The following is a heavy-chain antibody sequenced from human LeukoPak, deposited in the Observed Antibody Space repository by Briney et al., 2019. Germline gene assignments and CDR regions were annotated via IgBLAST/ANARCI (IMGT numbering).Heavy chain of an antibody. V-gene: IGHV3-53*01. CDR1: GFTFSSYG. CDR2: IYSGGST. Sequence: PGRSLRLSCAASGFTFSSYGMRWVRQAPGKGLEWVSVIYSGGSTYYADSVKGRFTISRDNSKNTLYLQMNSLRAEDTAVYYCARGVNAFDIWGQGTTVIVSS. J-gene: IGHJ3*02. CDR3: ARGVNAFDI.